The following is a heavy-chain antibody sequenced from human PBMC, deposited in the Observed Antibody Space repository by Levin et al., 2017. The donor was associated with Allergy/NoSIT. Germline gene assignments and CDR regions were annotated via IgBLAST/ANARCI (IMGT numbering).Heavy chain of an antibody. Sequence: GGSLRLSCAASGFTFSSYAMSWVRQAPGKGLEWVSTISGSGVSTFYADSVKGRFTVSRDNSKNTLHLQMSSLRAEDTAVYYCAKSMITFGGVIDPIDYWGQGTLVTVSS. V-gene: IGHV3-23*01. CDR2: ISGSGVST. D-gene: IGHD3-16*02. CDR3: AKSMITFGGVIDPIDY. CDR1: GFTFSSYA. J-gene: IGHJ4*02.